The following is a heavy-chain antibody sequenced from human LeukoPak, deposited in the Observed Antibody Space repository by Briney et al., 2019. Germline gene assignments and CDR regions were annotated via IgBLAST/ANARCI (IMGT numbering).Heavy chain of an antibody. D-gene: IGHD1-14*01. CDR1: GGSMTSGTFS. CDR2: AHTSGST. Sequence: SETLSLTCIVSGGSMTSGTFSWSWIRQPAGKGLQWLGRAHTSGSTNYNPSLQSRVTISVDASKNLFSLELSSVTAADTAVYYCARDTLTAPFYYSYMDVWGKGTTVTVSS. V-gene: IGHV4-61*02. CDR3: ARDTLTAPFYYSYMDV. J-gene: IGHJ6*03.